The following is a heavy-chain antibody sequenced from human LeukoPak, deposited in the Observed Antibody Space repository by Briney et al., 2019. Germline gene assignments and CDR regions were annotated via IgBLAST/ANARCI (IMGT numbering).Heavy chain of an antibody. V-gene: IGHV4-39*07. D-gene: IGHD1-14*01. CDR3: ARDRKYYYHMDV. Sequence: SETLSLTCTVSGGSISSGTYYWAWIRQPPGRGLEWIGTIYHSGSTYYNPSLKTRVTISVDTSKNQFSLNLTSLTAADTAVYYCARDRKYYYHMDVWGKGTTATVSS. J-gene: IGHJ6*03. CDR1: GGSISSGTYY. CDR2: IYHSGST.